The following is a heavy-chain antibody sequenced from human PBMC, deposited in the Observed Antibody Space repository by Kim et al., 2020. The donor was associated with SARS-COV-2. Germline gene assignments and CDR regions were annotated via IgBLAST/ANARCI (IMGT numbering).Heavy chain of an antibody. J-gene: IGHJ5*02. D-gene: IGHD6-13*01. V-gene: IGHV1-2*02. CDR3: AREGAAAENWFDP. Sequence: ASVKVSCKASGYTFTGYYMHWVRQAPGQGLEWMGWINPNSGGTNYAQKFQGRVTMTRDTSISTAYMELSRLRSDDTAVYYCAREGAAAENWFDPWGQGTLVTVSS. CDR2: INPNSGGT. CDR1: GYTFTGYY.